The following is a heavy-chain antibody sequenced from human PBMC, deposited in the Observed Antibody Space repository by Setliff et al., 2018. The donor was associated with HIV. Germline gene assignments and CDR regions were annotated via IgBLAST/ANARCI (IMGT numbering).Heavy chain of an antibody. CDR2: ISGSGAST. V-gene: IGHV3-23*01. CDR3: AKDGISGGAYPPYYFDY. J-gene: IGHJ4*01. CDR1: GFTFSSYA. D-gene: IGHD2-15*01. Sequence: PGGSLRLSCAASGFTFSSYAMNWVRQAPGKGLEWVSVISGSGASTFYADSVKGRFTISRDNSKSTLYLQMNGLRVEDTAVYYCAKDGISGGAYPPYYFDYWGHGTLVTVSS.